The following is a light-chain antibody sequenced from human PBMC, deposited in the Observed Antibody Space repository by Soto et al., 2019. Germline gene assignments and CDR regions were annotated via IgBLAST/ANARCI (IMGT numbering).Light chain of an antibody. CDR3: QHYGDSRT. CDR1: QSISSSF. J-gene: IGKJ1*01. CDR2: AAA. V-gene: IGKV3-20*01. Sequence: ELVLTQSPDTLSLSPGERATLSCRASQSISSSFLAWYQQKPGQAPRLLIYAAASRIPGIPDRFSGSGSRTDFTLSISRLEPEDFAVYYCQHYGDSRTFGQGTKVDIK.